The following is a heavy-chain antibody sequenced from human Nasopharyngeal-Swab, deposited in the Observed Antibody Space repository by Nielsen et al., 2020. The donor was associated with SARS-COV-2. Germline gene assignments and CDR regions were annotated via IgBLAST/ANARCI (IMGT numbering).Heavy chain of an antibody. CDR2: TRNKANSYTT. V-gene: IGHV3-72*01. D-gene: IGHD4-17*01. J-gene: IGHJ6*03. CDR3: VLETYGSYYYYYMDV. Sequence: WILQPPGKGLEWVGRTRNKANSYTTEYAASVKGRFTISRDDSKNSLYLQMNSLKTEDTAVYYCVLETYGSYYYYYMDVWGKGTTVTVSS.